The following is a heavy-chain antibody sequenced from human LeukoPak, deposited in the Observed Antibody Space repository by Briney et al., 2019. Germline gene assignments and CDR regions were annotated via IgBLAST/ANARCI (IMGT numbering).Heavy chain of an antibody. CDR1: GGSISSSSYY. CDR2: VYYSGST. Sequence: SETLSLTCTVSGGSISSSSYYWGWIRQPPGKGLEWIGSVYYSGSTYYNPSLKSRVTISVDTSNNQFSLKLSSVTAADTAVYYCARLKDAYSDYWGQGTLVTVSS. D-gene: IGHD5-24*01. CDR3: ARLKDAYSDY. J-gene: IGHJ4*02. V-gene: IGHV4-39*07.